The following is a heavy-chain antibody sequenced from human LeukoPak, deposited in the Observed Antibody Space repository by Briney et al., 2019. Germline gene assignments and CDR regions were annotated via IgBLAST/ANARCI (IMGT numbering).Heavy chain of an antibody. Sequence: SETLSLTCAVYGGSFSGYYWSWIRQPPGKGLEWIGEINHSGSTNYNPSLKSRVTISVDTSKNQFSLKLSSVTAADTAVYYCARVRRYYGSGSYRGPYYFDYWGQGTLVTVSS. CDR2: INHSGST. J-gene: IGHJ4*02. CDR3: ARVRRYYGSGSYRGPYYFDY. D-gene: IGHD3-10*01. V-gene: IGHV4-34*01. CDR1: GGSFSGYY.